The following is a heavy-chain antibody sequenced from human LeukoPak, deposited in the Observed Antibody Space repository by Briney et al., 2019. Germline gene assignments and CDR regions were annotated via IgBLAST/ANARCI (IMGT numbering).Heavy chain of an antibody. CDR1: SGSFSDHY. D-gene: IGHD2-2*01. Sequence: SETLSLTCAVYSGSFSDHYWSWIRQPPGKGLEWIGEINHSGSTNYSPSLNSRVTISVDTSKNQFSLKLNSVTAADTAVYYCASHQSPDYCSNTSCPHDAFDIWGQGTMVTVSS. J-gene: IGHJ3*02. CDR3: ASHQSPDYCSNTSCPHDAFDI. CDR2: INHSGST. V-gene: IGHV4-34*01.